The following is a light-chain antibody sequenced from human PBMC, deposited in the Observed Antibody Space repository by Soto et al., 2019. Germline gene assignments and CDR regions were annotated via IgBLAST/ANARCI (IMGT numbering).Light chain of an antibody. J-gene: IGLJ1*01. CDR2: DVS. V-gene: IGLV2-11*01. CDR3: CSYVGSYTFA. Sequence: QSALTQPRSVSGSPGQSVTISCTGISNGYNFVSWYQQHPGKAPKVLIYDVSKRPSGVPDRFSGSKSGNTASLTISGLQAEDEADYYCCSYVGSYTFAFGIGTKLTVL. CDR1: SNGYNF.